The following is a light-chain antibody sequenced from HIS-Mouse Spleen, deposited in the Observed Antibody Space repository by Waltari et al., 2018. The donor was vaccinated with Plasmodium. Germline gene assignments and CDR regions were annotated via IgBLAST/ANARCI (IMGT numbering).Light chain of an antibody. CDR3: CSYAGSSTYVV. V-gene: IGLV2-23*01. CDR1: RSDVGSYNL. Sequence: QSALTQPASVSGSPGQSITISCNGTRSDVGSYNLVSWYQQHPGKAPKLMIYEGSKRPSGVSNRFSGSKSGNTASLTISGLQAEDEADYYCCSYAGSSTYVVFGGGTKLTVL. CDR2: EGS. J-gene: IGLJ2*01.